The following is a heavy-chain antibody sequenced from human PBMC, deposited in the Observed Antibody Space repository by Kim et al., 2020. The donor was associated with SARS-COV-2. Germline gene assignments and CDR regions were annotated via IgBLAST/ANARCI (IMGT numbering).Heavy chain of an antibody. V-gene: IGHV3-23*01. CDR3: AKDPLRITMVRGVIIGNWFDP. J-gene: IGHJ5*02. CDR2: ISGSGGST. CDR1: GFTFSSYA. Sequence: GGSLRLSCAASGFTFSSYAMSWVRQAPGKGLEWVSAISGSGGSTYYADSVKGRFTISRDNSKNTLYLQMNSLRAEDTAVYYCAKDPLRITMVRGVIIGNWFDPWGQGTLVTVSS. D-gene: IGHD3-10*01.